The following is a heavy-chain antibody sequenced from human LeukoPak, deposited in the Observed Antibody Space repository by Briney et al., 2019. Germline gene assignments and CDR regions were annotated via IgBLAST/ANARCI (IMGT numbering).Heavy chain of an antibody. CDR1: GFTFSNCG. D-gene: IGHD3-16*01. J-gene: IGHJ4*02. Sequence: PGGSLRLSCAASGFTFSNCGMHWVRQAPGKGLEWVAIISYDGVNKYYADSVKGRFTISRDNSKNTLYLQMDSLRAEDTAVYYCAKKRVAPGMSWGFVDYWGQGTLVTVSS. V-gene: IGHV3-30*18. CDR3: AKKRVAPGMSWGFVDY. CDR2: ISYDGVNK.